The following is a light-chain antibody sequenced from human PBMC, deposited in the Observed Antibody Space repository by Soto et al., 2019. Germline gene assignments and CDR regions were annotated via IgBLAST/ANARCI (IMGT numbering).Light chain of an antibody. CDR1: SSHVGGYNY. CDR2: EVN. V-gene: IGLV2-14*01. J-gene: IGLJ1*01. CDR3: TSYTSSITYV. Sequence: QSALTQPASVSGSPGQSITISCTGTSSHVGGYNYVSWYQQHPGKAPKLMIYEVNNRPSGVSNRFSGSKSGNTASLTISGLQAEYEADYYCTSYTSSITYVFGTGTKVTVL.